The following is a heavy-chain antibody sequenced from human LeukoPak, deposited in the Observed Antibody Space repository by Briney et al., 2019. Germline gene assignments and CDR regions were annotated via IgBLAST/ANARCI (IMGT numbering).Heavy chain of an antibody. CDR3: ARTSFGYFDY. V-gene: IGHV3-23*01. D-gene: IGHD3-10*01. Sequence: GGSLRLSCAASGFTFSSYAMSWVRQAPGKGMEWVSAITGTGGSTYYADSMKGRFTISRDNSKNTLYLQMHSLRAEDTAVYYCARTSFGYFDYWGQGTLVTVSS. J-gene: IGHJ4*02. CDR1: GFTFSSYA. CDR2: ITGTGGST.